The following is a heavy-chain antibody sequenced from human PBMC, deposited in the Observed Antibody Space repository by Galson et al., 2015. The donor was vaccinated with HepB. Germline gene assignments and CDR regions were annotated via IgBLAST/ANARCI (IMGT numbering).Heavy chain of an antibody. CDR1: GFTFSNAW. Sequence: SLRLSCAASGFTFSNAWMSWVRQAPGKGLEWVGRIKSKTDGGATDYAAPVKGRFTISRDDSKNTLYLQMNSLKTEDAAVYYCTTDRGRFGYSHDLIGYWGQGTLVTVSS. CDR3: TTDRGRFGYSHDLIGY. CDR2: IKSKTDGGAT. D-gene: IGHD5-18*01. V-gene: IGHV3-15*01. J-gene: IGHJ4*02.